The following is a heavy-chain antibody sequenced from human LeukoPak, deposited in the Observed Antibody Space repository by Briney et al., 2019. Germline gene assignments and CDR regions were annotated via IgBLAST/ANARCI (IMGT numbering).Heavy chain of an antibody. Sequence: GGSLRLSCATSGFTFINKVLHWVRQAPGKGLEWVSGISWNSGSIGYADSVKGRFAISRDNAKNFLYLQMNSLRAEDTALYYCAKEGFYCSGGSCYYGNYWGQGTLVTVSS. CDR2: ISWNSGSI. V-gene: IGHV3-9*01. CDR3: AKEGFYCSGGSCYYGNY. CDR1: GFTFINKV. J-gene: IGHJ4*02. D-gene: IGHD2-15*01.